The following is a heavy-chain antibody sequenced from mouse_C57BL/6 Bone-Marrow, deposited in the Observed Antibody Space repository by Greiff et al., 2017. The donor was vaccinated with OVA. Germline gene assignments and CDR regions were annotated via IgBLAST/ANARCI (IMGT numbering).Heavy chain of an antibody. CDR2: IRNKANGYTT. CDR1: GFTFTDYY. CDR3: ARSIITTVVERGYYFDY. D-gene: IGHD1-1*01. Sequence: EVKLVESGGGLVQPGGSLSLSCAASGFTFTDYYMSWVRQPPGKALEWLGFIRNKANGYTTEYSASVKGRFTISRDNSQSILYLQMNALRAEDSATYYCARSIITTVVERGYYFDYWGQGTTLTVSS. V-gene: IGHV7-3*01. J-gene: IGHJ2*01.